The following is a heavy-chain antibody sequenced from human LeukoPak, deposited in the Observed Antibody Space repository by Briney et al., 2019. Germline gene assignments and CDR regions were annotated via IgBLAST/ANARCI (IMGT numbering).Heavy chain of an antibody. CDR1: GYTFTSYD. Sequence: ASVKVSCKASGYTFTSYDINWVRQATGQGLEWMGWMNPNSANTGYAQKFQGRVTITRNTSISTTYMELSSLRFEDTAVYYCARGRERRSSSSFTDYWGQGTLVIVSS. CDR2: MNPNSANT. V-gene: IGHV1-8*03. CDR3: ARGRERRSSSSFTDY. D-gene: IGHD6-6*01. J-gene: IGHJ4*02.